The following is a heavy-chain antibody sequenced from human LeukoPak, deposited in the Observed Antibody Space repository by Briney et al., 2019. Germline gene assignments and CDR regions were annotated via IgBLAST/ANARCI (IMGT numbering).Heavy chain of an antibody. CDR1: GYTFTSYG. V-gene: IGHV1-18*01. J-gene: IGHJ6*02. Sequence: ASVKVSCKASGYTFTSYGINWVRQAPGQGLEWMGWISAYNGNTNYAQKLQGRVTMTTDTSTSTAYMELRSLRSDDTAVYYCARGIFEEGSSWYYYYYGMDVWGQGTTVTVSS. CDR3: ARGIFEEGSSWYYYYYGMDV. CDR2: ISAYNGNT. D-gene: IGHD6-13*01.